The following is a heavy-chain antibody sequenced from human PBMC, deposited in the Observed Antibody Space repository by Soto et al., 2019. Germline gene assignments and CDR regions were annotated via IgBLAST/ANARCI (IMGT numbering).Heavy chain of an antibody. CDR3: AKDLSSLGWLALGAPFDS. V-gene: IGHV3-23*01. D-gene: IGHD3-22*01. J-gene: IGHJ4*02. CDR2: VSANGRNT. Sequence: VGSLRLSCADSGFTSSSYAMNWVRQAPGKGLEWVSSVSANGRNTYYADSVKGRFTVSRDKSKNALFLQLDSLRVEDTAIYYCAKDLSSLGWLALGAPFDSWGPGTLVTVSS. CDR1: GFTSSSYA.